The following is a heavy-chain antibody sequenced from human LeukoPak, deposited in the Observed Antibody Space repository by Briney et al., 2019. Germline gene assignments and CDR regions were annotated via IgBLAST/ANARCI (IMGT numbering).Heavy chain of an antibody. CDR3: ARGGSLATITDFDY. Sequence: PSETLSLTCTVSGGSISSYYWSWIRQPPGKGLEWIGYIYYSGSTNHNPSLKSRVTISVDTSKNQFSLKLSSATAADTAVYYCARGGSLATITDFDYWGQGTLVTVTS. J-gene: IGHJ4*02. CDR2: IYYSGST. V-gene: IGHV4-59*01. CDR1: GGSISSYY. D-gene: IGHD5-24*01.